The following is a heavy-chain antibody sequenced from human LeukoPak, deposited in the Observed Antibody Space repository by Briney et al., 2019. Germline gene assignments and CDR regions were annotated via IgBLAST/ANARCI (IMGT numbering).Heavy chain of an antibody. D-gene: IGHD2-15*01. CDR1: GGSISSTTYC. Sequence: SETLSLTCTVSGGSISSTTYCWSWVRQPPGKGLEWIGCMYYSGSTYYSSSLKGRVTISLDTPKNQFSLRLNSVTASDTAVYYCARDARGCSGGSCYSWYYYYGMDVWGQGTTVTVSS. CDR3: ARDARGCSGGSCYSWYYYYGMDV. CDR2: MYYSGST. V-gene: IGHV4-39*02. J-gene: IGHJ6*02.